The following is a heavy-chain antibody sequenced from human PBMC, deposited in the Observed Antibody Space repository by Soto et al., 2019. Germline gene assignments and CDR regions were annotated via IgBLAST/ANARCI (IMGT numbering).Heavy chain of an antibody. D-gene: IGHD3-16*01. CDR1: GASISTNHHN. J-gene: IGHJ5*02. Sequence: SETLSLTCTASGASISTNHHNWAWVRQPPGQGLEWMGNIHYRGDTYFNPSLGSRLSMSVDTSKIQFSPNLTSVTAAVTAVYYCATLPADYPTWFDPWGQGTLVSVS. CDR3: ATLPADYPTWFDP. CDR2: IHYRGDT. V-gene: IGHV4-39*01.